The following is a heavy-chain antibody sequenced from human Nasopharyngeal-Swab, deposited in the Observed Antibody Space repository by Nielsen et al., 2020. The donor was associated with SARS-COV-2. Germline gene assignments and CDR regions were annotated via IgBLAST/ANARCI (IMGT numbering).Heavy chain of an antibody. D-gene: IGHD2-2*01. J-gene: IGHJ5*02. CDR3: ARVVIVGYCSSTSCWAFDP. V-gene: IGHV4-34*01. Sequence: SETLSLTCAVYGGSFSGYYWSWIRQPPGKGLEWIGEINHSGSTNYNPSLKSRVTISVDTSKNQFSLKLSSVTAADTAVYYCARVVIVGYCSSTSCWAFDPWGQGTLVTVSS. CDR1: GGSFSGYY. CDR2: INHSGST.